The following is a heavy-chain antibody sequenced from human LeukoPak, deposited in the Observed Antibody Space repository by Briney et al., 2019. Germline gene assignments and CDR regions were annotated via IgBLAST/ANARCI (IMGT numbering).Heavy chain of an antibody. J-gene: IGHJ6*02. CDR3: ARDPYGDYDYYYYYGMDV. Sequence: GASVKVSCKASGYTFTSYDINRVRQAPGQGLEWMGIINPSGGSTSYAQKFQGRVTMTRDTSTSTVYMELSSLRSEDTAVYYCARDPYGDYDYYYYYGMDVWGQGTTVTVSS. CDR2: INPSGGST. V-gene: IGHV1-46*01. CDR1: GYTFTSYD. D-gene: IGHD4-17*01.